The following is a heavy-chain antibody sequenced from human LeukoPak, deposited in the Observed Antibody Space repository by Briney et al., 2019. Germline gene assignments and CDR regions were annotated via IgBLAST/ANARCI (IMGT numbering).Heavy chain of an antibody. CDR2: IIPIFGTA. V-gene: IGHV1-69*06. D-gene: IGHD3-10*01. Sequence: GSSVKVSCKASGGTFSSYAISWVRQAPGQGLEWMGGIIPIFGTANYAQKFQGRVMITADKSTSTAYMELNSGRSEDTAVYYCARADVSGSYLRFDYWGQGTLVTVSS. CDR1: GGTFSSYA. CDR3: ARADVSGSYLRFDY. J-gene: IGHJ4*02.